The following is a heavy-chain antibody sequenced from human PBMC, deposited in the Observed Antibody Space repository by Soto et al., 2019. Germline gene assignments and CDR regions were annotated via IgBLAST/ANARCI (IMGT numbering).Heavy chain of an antibody. V-gene: IGHV1-46*01. J-gene: IGHJ4*02. D-gene: IGHD5-12*01. CDR3: ARGPGDGYKGDSHPPFDY. Sequence: QVQLVQSGAEVKKPGASVKVSCKASGYTFTSYYMHWVRQAPGQGLEWMGIINPSGGSTSYAQKFQGRVTMTRDTSTSTVYMELSSLRSEDTAVYYCARGPGDGYKGDSHPPFDYWGQGTLVTVSS. CDR1: GYTFTSYY. CDR2: INPSGGST.